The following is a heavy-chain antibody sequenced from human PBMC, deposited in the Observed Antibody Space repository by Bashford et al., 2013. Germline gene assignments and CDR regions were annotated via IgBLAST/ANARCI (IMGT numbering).Heavy chain of an antibody. J-gene: IGHJ6*02. Sequence: WVRQMPGKGLEWMGRINPRDSNTNYRPSFQGHVTISVDKSINTAYLQWGSLKASDTAIYYCARRHHAMDVWGQGTMVTVSS. CDR2: INPRDSNT. V-gene: IGHV5-10-1*01. CDR3: ARRHHAMDV.